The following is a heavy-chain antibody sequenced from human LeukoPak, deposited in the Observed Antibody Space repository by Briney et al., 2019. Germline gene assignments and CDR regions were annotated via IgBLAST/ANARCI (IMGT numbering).Heavy chain of an antibody. CDR3: AKDGGLWVSAHWGDS. CDR1: GFTFSSYT. D-gene: IGHD7-27*01. Sequence: PGGSLRLSCAASGFTFSSYTMSWVRKAPGKGLEWVSTITTSDGNTYYADSVKGRSTVSRDNSKNTLFLQMNSLRAEDTAVYYCAKDGGLWVSAHWGDSWGRGTLVTVSS. J-gene: IGHJ4*02. CDR2: ITTSDGNT. V-gene: IGHV3-23*01.